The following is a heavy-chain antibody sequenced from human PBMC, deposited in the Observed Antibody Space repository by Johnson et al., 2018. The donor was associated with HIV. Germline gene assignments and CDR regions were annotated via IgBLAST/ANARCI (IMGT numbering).Heavy chain of an antibody. CDR2: ISWNSGSI. CDR1: GFTFDDYA. CDR3: ARENYRRRDAFDV. Sequence: EVQLVESGGGLVQPGRSLRLSCAASGFTFDDYAMHWVRQAPGKGLEWVSGISWNSGSIGYADSVKGRFTISRDNAKNSLYLQRNSLRTEDTAVYYCARENYRRRDAFDVWGQGTVVIVSS. D-gene: IGHD1-7*01. V-gene: IGHV3-9*01. J-gene: IGHJ3*01.